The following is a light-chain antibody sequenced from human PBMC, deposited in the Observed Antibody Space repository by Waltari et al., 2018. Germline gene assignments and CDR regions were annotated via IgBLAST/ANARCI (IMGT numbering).Light chain of an antibody. CDR2: NDN. J-gene: IGLJ3*02. CDR1: NSNIGGNY. CDR3: AVWDDSLGGV. Sequence: QSVLTQPPSVSGTPGQRVTISCSGSNSNIGGNYGNWYQHLPGQAPKLLIYNDNQGPSGVPDRFSASKSGTSASLAITGLQSEDEADYYCAVWDDSLGGVFGGGTKLTVL. V-gene: IGLV1-44*01.